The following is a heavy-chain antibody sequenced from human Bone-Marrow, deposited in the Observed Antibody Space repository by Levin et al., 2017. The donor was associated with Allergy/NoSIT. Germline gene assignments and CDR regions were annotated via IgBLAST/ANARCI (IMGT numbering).Heavy chain of an antibody. CDR1: GFSLNTGGLG. V-gene: IGHV2-5*02. Sequence: VSGPTLVKPTQTLTLTCNFSGFSLNTGGLGVGWFRQPPGKALEWLALIYWDDTERYNPSLESRRSITSDISKNQVVLTMTNMDPLDTGLYFCAYASHSSWFWKTGGYYFDFWGQGHLVTVSS. D-gene: IGHD6-13*01. CDR2: IYWDDTE. J-gene: IGHJ4*02. CDR3: AYASHSSWFWKTGGYYFDF.